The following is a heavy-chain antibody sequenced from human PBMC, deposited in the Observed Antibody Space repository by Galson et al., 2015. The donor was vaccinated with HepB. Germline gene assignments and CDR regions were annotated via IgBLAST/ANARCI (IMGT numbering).Heavy chain of an antibody. CDR2: IDWDDDK. Sequence: PALVKPTQTLTLTCTFSGFSLNTGKVRVSWIRQSPGKALEWLARIDWDDDKYYSPSLNTRLTTSKDTSKTQVVLTMTNMDPVDTATYYCARSLYDRKVLDYWGQGTLVTVSS. J-gene: IGHJ4*02. D-gene: IGHD1-14*01. CDR1: GFSLNTGKVR. CDR3: ARSLYDRKVLDY. V-gene: IGHV2-70*04.